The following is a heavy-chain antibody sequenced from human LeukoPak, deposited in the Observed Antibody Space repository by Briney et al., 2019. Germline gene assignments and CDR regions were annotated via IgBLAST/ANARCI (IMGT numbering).Heavy chain of an antibody. D-gene: IGHD2-8*02. Sequence: GGSLRLSCATSGFIFSSYSMNWVRQAPGKGLVWVAYISSGGSTIYYADSVRGRFTISRDSARNSLYLQMDSLRDEDTAVCYCARDETGVGSGGIDFWGQGTLVTVSS. V-gene: IGHV3-48*02. CDR2: ISSGGSTI. CDR1: GFIFSSYS. CDR3: ARDETGVGSGGIDF. J-gene: IGHJ4*02.